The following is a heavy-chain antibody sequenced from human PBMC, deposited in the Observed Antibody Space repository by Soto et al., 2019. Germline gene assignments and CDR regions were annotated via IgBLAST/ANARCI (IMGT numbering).Heavy chain of an antibody. D-gene: IGHD3-3*01. J-gene: IGHJ4*02. Sequence: QVQLVQSGAEVKKPGASVKVSCKASGYTFTNYDISWVRQAPGQGLEWMGWISAYNGNTHYAQKFRDRVTLTADTSTTTAYMEVRSLRSDDTSVYFCASLRVEAFYWGQGTLVTVSS. CDR3: ASLRVEAFY. V-gene: IGHV1-18*01. CDR2: ISAYNGNT. CDR1: GYTFTNYD.